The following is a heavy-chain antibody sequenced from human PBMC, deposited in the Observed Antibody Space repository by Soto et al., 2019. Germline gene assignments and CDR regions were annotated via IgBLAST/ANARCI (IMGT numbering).Heavy chain of an antibody. V-gene: IGHV1-69*01. CDR3: AGESASVTQVPLRH. J-gene: IGHJ4*02. D-gene: IGHD2-21*02. Sequence: VQLVQSGAEVRQPGSSVRVSCKASGGTFSTYSVTWVRQAPGEGLEWMGGIIPIYNSPYYAQKSLGRVTLTADASSNTAYMVLSALRSEDTAVYFCAGESASVTQVPLRHWGQGTLVTVSS. CDR1: GGTFSTYS. CDR2: IIPIYNSP.